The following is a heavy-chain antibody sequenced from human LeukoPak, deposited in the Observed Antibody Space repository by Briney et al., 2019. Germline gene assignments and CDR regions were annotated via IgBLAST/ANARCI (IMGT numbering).Heavy chain of an antibody. CDR1: GDSVSSNSAA. CDR2: TYYRSKWYN. CDR3: ARDPTTVTTLDPKYYFDY. D-gene: IGHD4-17*01. V-gene: IGHV6-1*01. J-gene: IGHJ4*02. Sequence: QTLSLTCAISGDSVSSNSAAWNWIRQSPSRGLEWLGRTYYRSKWYNDYAVSVKSRITINPDTSKNQFSLQLNSVTPEDTAVYYCARDPTTVTTLDPKYYFDYWGQGTLVTVSS.